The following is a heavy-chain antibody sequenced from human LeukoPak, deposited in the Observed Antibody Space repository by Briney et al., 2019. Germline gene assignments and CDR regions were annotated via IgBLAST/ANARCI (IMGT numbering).Heavy chain of an antibody. CDR2: IYYSGST. J-gene: IGHJ4*02. CDR3: ARWLHHFDY. CDR1: GGSISSYY. V-gene: IGHV4-59*01. D-gene: IGHD5-24*01. Sequence: SETQSLTCTVSGGSISSYYWSWIRQPPGKGLEWIGYIYYSGSTDYNPSLKSRVTISLDTSKNQFSLKLTSVTAADTAVYYCARWLHHFDYWGQGTLVTVSS.